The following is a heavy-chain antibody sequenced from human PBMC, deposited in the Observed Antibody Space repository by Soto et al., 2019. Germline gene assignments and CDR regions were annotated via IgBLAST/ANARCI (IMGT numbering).Heavy chain of an antibody. V-gene: IGHV4-59*08. CDR1: GGSISSFY. CDR2: IYYSGST. D-gene: IGHD2-15*01. Sequence: SETLSLTCTVSGGSISSFYWSWIRQPPGKGLEWIGCIYYSGSTNYNPSLESRVTISVDTSKNQFSLKVSSVTAADTAVYYCARQAVAAATYYYYMDVWGKGTTVTGFS. J-gene: IGHJ6*03. CDR3: ARQAVAAATYYYYMDV.